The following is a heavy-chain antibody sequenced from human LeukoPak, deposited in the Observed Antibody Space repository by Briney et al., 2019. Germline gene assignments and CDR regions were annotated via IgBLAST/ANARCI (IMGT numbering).Heavy chain of an antibody. D-gene: IGHD6-19*01. CDR3: ANPPLPNSSGWYSQLGTTDY. V-gene: IGHV3-21*04. CDR1: GFTFSSYS. Sequence: GGSLRLSCAASGFTFSSYSMNWVRQAPGKGLECVSSISSSSSYIYYADSVKGRFTISRDNSKNTLYLQMNSLRAEDTAVHYCANPPLPNSSGWYSQLGTTDYWGQGTLVTVSS. J-gene: IGHJ4*02. CDR2: ISSSSSYI.